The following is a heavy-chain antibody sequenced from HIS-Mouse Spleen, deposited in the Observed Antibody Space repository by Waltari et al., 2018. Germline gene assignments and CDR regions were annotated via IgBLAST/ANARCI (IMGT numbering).Heavy chain of an antibody. Sequence: QVQLQQWGAGLLKPSETLSLTCAVYGGSFSGYYWSWIRQPPGKGLEWIGEINPSGSTNYSPSLKSRVPLSVDTSKNQFSLKLSSVTAADTAVYYCARMGPASGSYGDYWGQGTLVTVSS. D-gene: IGHD1-26*01. J-gene: IGHJ4*02. CDR3: ARMGPASGSYGDY. CDR1: GGSFSGYY. V-gene: IGHV4-34*01. CDR2: INPSGST.